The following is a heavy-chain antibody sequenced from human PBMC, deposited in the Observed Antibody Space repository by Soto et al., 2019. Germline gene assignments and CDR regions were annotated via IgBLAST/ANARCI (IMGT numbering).Heavy chain of an antibody. CDR2: IIPIFGTA. V-gene: IGHV1-69*13. Sequence: SVKVSCKASGYTFTGYYMHWVRQAPGQGLEWMGGIIPIFGTANYAQKFQGRVTITADESTSTAYMELSSLRSEDTAVYYCALKQDIVVVSDYYYYGMDVWSQGTTVTVSS. D-gene: IGHD2-2*01. CDR1: GYTFTGYY. J-gene: IGHJ6*02. CDR3: ALKQDIVVVSDYYYYGMDV.